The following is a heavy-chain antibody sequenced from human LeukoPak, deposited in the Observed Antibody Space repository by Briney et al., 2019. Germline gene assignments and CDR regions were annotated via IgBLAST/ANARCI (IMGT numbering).Heavy chain of an antibody. Sequence: PGGSLRLSCAASGFTFSSYAMHWVRQAPGKGLEWVAVISYDGSNKYYADSVKGRFTIFRDNSKNTLYLQMNSLRAEDTAVYYCARIPYSFGGVDYWGQGTLVTVSS. CDR1: GFTFSSYA. J-gene: IGHJ4*02. CDR3: ARIPYSFGGVDY. D-gene: IGHD5-18*01. CDR2: ISYDGSNK. V-gene: IGHV3-30*04.